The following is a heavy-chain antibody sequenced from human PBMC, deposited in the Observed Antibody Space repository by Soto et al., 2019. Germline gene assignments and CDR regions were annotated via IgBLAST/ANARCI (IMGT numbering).Heavy chain of an antibody. CDR3: ARGYYDFWSGYHYYYYMDV. V-gene: IGHV3-11*01. J-gene: IGHJ6*03. Sequence: VQLVESGGGLVKPGGSLRLSCAASGFTFSDYYMSWIRQAPGKGLEWVSYISSSGSTIYYADSVKGRFTISRDNSKKSLYLQMHSLRAEDTAVYYCARGYYDFWSGYHYYYYMDVWGKGTTVTVSS. CDR2: ISSSGSTI. D-gene: IGHD3-3*01. CDR1: GFTFSDYY.